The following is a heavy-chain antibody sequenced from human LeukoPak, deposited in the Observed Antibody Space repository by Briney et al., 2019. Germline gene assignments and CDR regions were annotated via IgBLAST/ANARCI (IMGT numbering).Heavy chain of an antibody. CDR2: IYSGGST. D-gene: IGHD3-10*01. J-gene: IGHJ4*02. CDR1: GFTVSSNY. Sequence: PGGSLRLSCAASGFTVSSNYMSWVRQAPGKGLEWVSIIYSGGSTYYADSVKGRFTISRDNSKNTLYLEMNSLRAEDTAVYYCAKDIGSYYDYWGQGILVTVSS. CDR3: AKDIGSYYDY. V-gene: IGHV3-53*05.